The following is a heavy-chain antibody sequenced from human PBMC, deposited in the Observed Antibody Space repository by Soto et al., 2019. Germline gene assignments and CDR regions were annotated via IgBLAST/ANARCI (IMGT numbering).Heavy chain of an antibody. V-gene: IGHV3-30-3*01. J-gene: IGHJ6*02. CDR1: GFTFSSYA. CDR2: ISYDGSNK. Sequence: GGSLRLSCAASGFTFSSYAMHWVRQAPGKGLEWVAVISYDGSNKYYADSVKGRFTISRDNSKNTLYLQMNSLRAEDTAVYYCARVLTRGEPSLYYYYYGMDVWGQGTTVTVSS. CDR3: ARVLTRGEPSLYYYYYGMDV. D-gene: IGHD3-16*01.